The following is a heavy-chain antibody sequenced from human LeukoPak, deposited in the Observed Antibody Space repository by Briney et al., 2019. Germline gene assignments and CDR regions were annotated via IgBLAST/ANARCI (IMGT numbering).Heavy chain of an antibody. CDR1: GFTFSSYA. J-gene: IGHJ5*02. CDR2: ISYDGSNK. V-gene: IGHV3-30*04. CDR3: ARGDQLVPNWFDP. D-gene: IGHD6-6*01. Sequence: PGGSLRPSCAASGFTFSSYAMHWVRQAPGKGLEWVAVISYDGSNKYYADSVKGRFTISRDNSKNTLYLQMNSLRAEDTAVYYCARGDQLVPNWFDPWGQGTLVTVSS.